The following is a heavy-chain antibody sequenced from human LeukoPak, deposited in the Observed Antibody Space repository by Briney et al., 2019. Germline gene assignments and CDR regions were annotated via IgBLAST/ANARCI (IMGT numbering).Heavy chain of an antibody. Sequence: PGGSLRLSCAASGFTFSDYYMSWTRQAPGKGLEWVSYISSSGSTIYYADSVKGRFTISRDNAKNSLYLQMNSLRAEDTAVYYYARVLGEDIVVVPAAIVWFDPWGQGTLVTVSS. D-gene: IGHD2-2*01. CDR3: ARVLGEDIVVVPAAIVWFDP. J-gene: IGHJ5*02. V-gene: IGHV3-11*01. CDR2: ISSSGSTI. CDR1: GFTFSDYY.